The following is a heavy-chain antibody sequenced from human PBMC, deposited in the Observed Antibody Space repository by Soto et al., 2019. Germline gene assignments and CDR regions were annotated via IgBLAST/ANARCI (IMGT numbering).Heavy chain of an antibody. CDR2: FDPEDGET. V-gene: IGHV1-24*01. CDR3: ATYTLKRFLEGWFGP. Sequence: QVQLVQSGAEVKKPGASVKVSCKVSGYTLTELSMHWVRQAPGKGLERMGGFDPEDGETIYAQKFQGRVTMTADTSTDTAYMGLSSLRSEDTAVYYCATYTLKRFLEGWFGPWGQGTLVTVSS. J-gene: IGHJ5*02. CDR1: GYTLTELS. D-gene: IGHD3-3*01.